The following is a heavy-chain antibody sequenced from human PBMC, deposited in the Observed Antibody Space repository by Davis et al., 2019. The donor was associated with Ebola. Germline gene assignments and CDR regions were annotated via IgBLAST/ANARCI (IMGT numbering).Heavy chain of an antibody. CDR3: ARAGYSSSWCPY. D-gene: IGHD6-13*01. CDR1: GYNFTSYW. V-gene: IGHV5-10-1*01. Sequence: PGGSLRLSCKGSGYNFTSYWIDWVRQMPGKGLEWMGRIDPSDSYTNYSPSFQGHVTISADKSISTAYLQWSSLKASDTAMYYCARAGYSSSWCPYWGQGTLVTVSS. J-gene: IGHJ4*02. CDR2: IDPSDSYT.